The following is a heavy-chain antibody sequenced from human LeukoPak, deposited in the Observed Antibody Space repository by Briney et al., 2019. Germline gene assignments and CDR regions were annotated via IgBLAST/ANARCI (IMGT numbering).Heavy chain of an antibody. V-gene: IGHV4-31*03. Sequence: SQTLSLTCTVSGGSISSGGYYWSWIRQHPGKGLEWIGYIYYSGSTYYNPSLKSRVTISVDTSKNQFSLKLSSVTAADTAVYYCARDKGNDFWSGYYWSHYYYGMDVWGQGTTVTVSS. J-gene: IGHJ6*02. CDR2: IYYSGST. CDR3: ARDKGNDFWSGYYWSHYYYGMDV. CDR1: GGSISSGGYY. D-gene: IGHD3-3*01.